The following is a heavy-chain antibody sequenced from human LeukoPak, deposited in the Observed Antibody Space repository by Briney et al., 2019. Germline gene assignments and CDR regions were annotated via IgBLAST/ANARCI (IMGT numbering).Heavy chain of an antibody. Sequence: TGGSLRLSCAASGFTFSSYSMNWVRQAPGKGLEWVSSISSSSSYIYYADSVKGRFTISRDNAKNSLYLQMNSLRAEDTAVYYCASSPVTIFGVVIPPWGYYGMDVWGQGTTVTVSS. CDR1: GFTFSSYS. J-gene: IGHJ6*02. V-gene: IGHV3-21*04. D-gene: IGHD3-3*01. CDR2: ISSSSSYI. CDR3: ASSPVTIFGVVIPPWGYYGMDV.